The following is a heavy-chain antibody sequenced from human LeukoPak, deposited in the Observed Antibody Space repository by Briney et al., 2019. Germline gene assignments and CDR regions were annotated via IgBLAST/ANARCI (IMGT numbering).Heavy chain of an antibody. CDR3: AREGITMVRGGLMDV. J-gene: IGHJ6*03. V-gene: IGHV4-34*01. D-gene: IGHD3-10*01. Sequence: SETLSLTCAVYGGSFSGYYWSWIRQPPGKGLEWIGEINHSGSTNYNPSLKSRVTISVDTSKNQFSLKLSSVTAADTAVYYCAREGITMVRGGLMDVWGEGTTVTISS. CDR2: INHSGST. CDR1: GGSFSGYY.